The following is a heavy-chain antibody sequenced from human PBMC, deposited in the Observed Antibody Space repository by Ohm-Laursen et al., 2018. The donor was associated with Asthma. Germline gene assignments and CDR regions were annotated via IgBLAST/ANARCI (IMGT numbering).Heavy chain of an antibody. CDR3: AKIYRWELNYYYYGMDV. V-gene: IGHV3-23*01. D-gene: IGHD1-26*01. CDR2: ISGSGGST. J-gene: IGHJ6*02. CDR1: GFTFSSYA. Sequence: SLRLSCAAPGFTFSSYAMSWVRQAPGKGLEWVSAISGSGGSTYYADSVKVRFTISRDNSKNTLYLQMNSLRAEDTAVYYCAKIYRWELNYYYYGMDVWGQGPTVTVSS.